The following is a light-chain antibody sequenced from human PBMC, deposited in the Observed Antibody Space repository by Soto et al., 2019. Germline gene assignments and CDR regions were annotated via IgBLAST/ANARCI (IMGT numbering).Light chain of an antibody. CDR3: QQRSSWLWT. Sequence: EIVLTQSPAPLSLSQGERATLSCRASQSVSNYLAWYQQKPGQAPRLLIYDASHRATGVPARFSGIGSGTDFTLIISSLEPEDFAVYYCQQRSSWLWTFGQGTKVEIK. CDR1: QSVSNY. V-gene: IGKV3-11*01. J-gene: IGKJ1*01. CDR2: DAS.